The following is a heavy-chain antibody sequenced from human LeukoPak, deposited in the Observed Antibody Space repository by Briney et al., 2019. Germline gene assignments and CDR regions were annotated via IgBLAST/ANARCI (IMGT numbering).Heavy chain of an antibody. Sequence: PGGSLRLSCAASGFTVSSNYMSWVRQAPGKGLEWVSVIYSGGSTYYADSVKGRFTISRDNSKNTLYLQMNSLRAEDTAVYYCAILQNDFWSGYPYYFDYWGQGTLVTVSS. V-gene: IGHV3-53*01. CDR3: AILQNDFWSGYPYYFDY. CDR1: GFTVSSNY. CDR2: IYSGGST. D-gene: IGHD3-3*01. J-gene: IGHJ4*02.